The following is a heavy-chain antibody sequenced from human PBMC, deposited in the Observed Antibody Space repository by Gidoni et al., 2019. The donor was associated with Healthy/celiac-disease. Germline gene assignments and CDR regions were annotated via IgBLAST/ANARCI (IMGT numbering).Heavy chain of an antibody. CDR2: ISGSGGST. V-gene: IGHV3-23*01. Sequence: EVQLLESGGGLLQPGGSLRLSCAASGFPFSSYAMSWVRQAPGKGLEWVSAISGSGGSTYYADSVKGRFTISRDNSKNTLYLQMNSLRAEDTAVYYCAKARYNWNYCTDYWGQGTLVTVSS. J-gene: IGHJ4*02. D-gene: IGHD1-7*01. CDR1: GFPFSSYA. CDR3: AKARYNWNYCTDY.